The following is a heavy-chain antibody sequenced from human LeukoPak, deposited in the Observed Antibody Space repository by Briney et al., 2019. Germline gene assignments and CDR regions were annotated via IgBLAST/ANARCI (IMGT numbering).Heavy chain of an antibody. CDR2: IYYSGST. J-gene: IGHJ4*02. CDR1: GGSISSYY. CDR3: ARVSGSWYFDY. Sequence: SETLSLTCTVSGGSISSYYWSWIRQPPGKGLEWIGYIYYSGSTNYNPPLKSRVTISVDTSKNQFSLKLSSVTAADTAVYYCARVSGSWYFDYWGQGTLVTVSS. D-gene: IGHD3-10*01. V-gene: IGHV4-59*01.